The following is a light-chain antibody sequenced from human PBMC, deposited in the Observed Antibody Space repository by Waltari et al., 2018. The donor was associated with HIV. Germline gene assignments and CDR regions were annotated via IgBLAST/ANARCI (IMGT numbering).Light chain of an antibody. Sequence: VLTQSPGTLSFSPGEKVTLSCRASQTVSENYLAWYQHKADQAPRLLIYGASSRATGTPDKFSGSGSGTDFTLTISRLEPADSAVYYCQQYGSLPRTFGQGTKLEIK. CDR3: QQYGSLPRT. CDR1: QTVSENY. J-gene: IGKJ2*01. V-gene: IGKV3-20*01. CDR2: GAS.